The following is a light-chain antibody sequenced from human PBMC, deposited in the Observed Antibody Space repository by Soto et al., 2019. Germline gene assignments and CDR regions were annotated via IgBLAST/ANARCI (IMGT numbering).Light chain of an antibody. Sequence: EFVLTQSPGTLSLSPGLRATLSCRASQSISNHLAWYQQRPGQAPRLLISNASERATGIPARFSGSGSGTDFTLTISSLEPEDFAIYYCQQRSDWPLTFGGGTKVELK. J-gene: IGKJ4*01. CDR2: NAS. V-gene: IGKV3-11*01. CDR1: QSISNH. CDR3: QQRSDWPLT.